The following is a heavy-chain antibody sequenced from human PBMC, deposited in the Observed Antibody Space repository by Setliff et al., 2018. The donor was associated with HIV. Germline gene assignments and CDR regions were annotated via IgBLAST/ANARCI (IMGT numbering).Heavy chain of an antibody. D-gene: IGHD4-17*01. V-gene: IGHV4-59*11. J-gene: IGHJ4*02. CDR3: AKGAGFYGDYTFDH. CDR1: GPSINIHY. Sequence: SETLSLTCTVSGPSINIHYWSWIRQSPGKAFEWIGYIYSTGSTNYNPSLQSRVTISIVASRNQSSLKVTSVTAADTAVYYCAKGAGFYGDYTFDHWGQGRQVTVSS. CDR2: IYSTGST.